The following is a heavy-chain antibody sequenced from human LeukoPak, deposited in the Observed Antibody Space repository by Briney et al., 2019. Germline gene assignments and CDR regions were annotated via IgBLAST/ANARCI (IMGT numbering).Heavy chain of an antibody. CDR1: GYTFTNYY. J-gene: IGHJ3*02. Sequence: ASVKVSCKASGYTFTNYYIHWVRQAPGHGLEWLGISNPSGDSTNYAQKFQGRVTMTRDTSTSTVYMDLSSLRSEDTAVYYCAREHPHDYYDSSGHAFDIWGQGTMVTVSS. CDR3: AREHPHDYYDSSGHAFDI. V-gene: IGHV1-46*01. D-gene: IGHD3-22*01. CDR2: SNPSGDST.